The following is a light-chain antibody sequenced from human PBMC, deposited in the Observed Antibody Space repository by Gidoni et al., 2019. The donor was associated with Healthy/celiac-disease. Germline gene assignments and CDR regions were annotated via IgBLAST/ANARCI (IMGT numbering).Light chain of an antibody. CDR3: SSYTSSSTPWV. Sequence: QSALTQPASVSGSPGQSITISCTGTSSDVGGYNYVSWYQTHPGKAPKLMIYDVSNRPSGVSNRFSGSKSGNTASLTISGLQAEDEADYYCSSYTSSSTPWVFGTGTKVTVL. CDR1: SSDVGGYNY. CDR2: DVS. J-gene: IGLJ1*01. V-gene: IGLV2-14*03.